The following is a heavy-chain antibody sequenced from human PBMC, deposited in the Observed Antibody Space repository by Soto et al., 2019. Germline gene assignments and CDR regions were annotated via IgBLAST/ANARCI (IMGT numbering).Heavy chain of an antibody. D-gene: IGHD6-13*01. J-gene: IGHJ6*02. CDR3: ARDQGPVAAAGSKDTYGMDV. CDR1: GGSISSGGYY. Sequence: QVQLQESGPGLVKPSQTLSLTCTVSGGSISSGGYYWSWIRQHPGKGLEWIGYIYYSGSTYYNPSLKSRVTISVDTSKNQFSLKLSSVTAADTAVYYCARDQGPVAAAGSKDTYGMDVWGQGTTVTVSS. V-gene: IGHV4-31*03. CDR2: IYYSGST.